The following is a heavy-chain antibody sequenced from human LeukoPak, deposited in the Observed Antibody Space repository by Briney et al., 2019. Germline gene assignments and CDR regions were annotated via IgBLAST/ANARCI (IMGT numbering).Heavy chain of an antibody. J-gene: IGHJ4*02. V-gene: IGHV4-59*01. CDR1: GGSISSFY. Sequence: SETLSLTCTVSGGSISSFYWSWIRQPPGKGLEWIGYIYYSGSTNYNPSLKSRVTISVDTSKNQFSLKLSSVTAADTAIYYCAKYGSYHDYWGQGTLVTGSS. CDR3: AKYGSYHDY. D-gene: IGHD1-26*01. CDR2: IYYSGST.